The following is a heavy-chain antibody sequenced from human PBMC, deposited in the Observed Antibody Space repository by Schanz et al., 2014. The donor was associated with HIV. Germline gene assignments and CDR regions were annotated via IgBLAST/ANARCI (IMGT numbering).Heavy chain of an antibody. J-gene: IGHJ4*02. D-gene: IGHD3-22*01. Sequence: QVQLVESGGGVVQPGRSLRLSCAASGFTFSSYGMHWVRQAPGKGLEWVAVTSYDGTKKHYADSVNGRFTISRDNSKNTLYLQMTTLRIDDTAVYYCAKPEYDSRGNSQSHFDYWGQGTLVTVSS. V-gene: IGHV3-33*05. CDR2: TSYDGTKK. CDR1: GFTFSSYG. CDR3: AKPEYDSRGNSQSHFDY.